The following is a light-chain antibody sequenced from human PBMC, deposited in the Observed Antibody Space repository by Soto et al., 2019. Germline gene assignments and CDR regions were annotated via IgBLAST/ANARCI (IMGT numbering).Light chain of an antibody. CDR2: DAS. CDR3: QKYNSYPWT. CDR1: QSISTW. Sequence: DIQMTHSPSTLSASVLYRVTITFRASQSISTWLAWYQQTPGKAPKLLIYDASSLESGVPSSFSGSGSGTEFTLTISSLQPDDFATYYCQKYNSYPWTFGQGTKVDIK. V-gene: IGKV1-5*01. J-gene: IGKJ1*01.